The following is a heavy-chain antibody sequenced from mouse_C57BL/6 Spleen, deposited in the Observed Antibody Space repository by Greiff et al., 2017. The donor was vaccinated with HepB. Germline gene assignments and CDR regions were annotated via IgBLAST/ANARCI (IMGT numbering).Heavy chain of an antibody. V-gene: IGHV10-3*01. CDR1: GFTFNTYA. Sequence: EVKLMESGGGLVQPKGSLKLSCAASGFTFNTYAMHWVRQAPGKGLEWVARIRSKSSNYATYYADSVKDRFTISRDDSQSMLYLQMNNLKTEVTAMCYCVTPLYGSSYGCFDVWGTGTTVTVSS. D-gene: IGHD1-1*01. CDR3: VTPLYGSSYGCFDV. J-gene: IGHJ1*03. CDR2: IRSKSSNYAT.